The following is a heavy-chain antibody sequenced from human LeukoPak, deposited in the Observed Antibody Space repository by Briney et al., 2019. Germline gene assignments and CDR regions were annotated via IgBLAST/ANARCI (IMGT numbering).Heavy chain of an antibody. CDR2: IIPIFGTA. D-gene: IGHD4-17*01. V-gene: IGHV1-69*05. Sequence: SVKVSCKASGGTFSSYAISWVRQAPGQGLEWMGRIIPIFGTANYAQEFQGRVTITTDESTSTAYMELSSLRSEDTAVYYCAREELGHDYGDPTSHFDYWGKGTLVTVSS. CDR3: AREELGHDYGDPTSHFDY. CDR1: GGTFSSYA. J-gene: IGHJ4*02.